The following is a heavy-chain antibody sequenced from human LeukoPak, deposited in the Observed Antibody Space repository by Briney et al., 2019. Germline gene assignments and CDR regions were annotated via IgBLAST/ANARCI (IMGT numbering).Heavy chain of an antibody. J-gene: IGHJ2*01. V-gene: IGHV3-23*01. CDR1: GFTFTSYA. Sequence: AGGSLRLSCSASGFTFTSYAMTWVRQAPGKGLEWVSGISGSGGHTYNADSVEGRFTISRDNSKNTASLQLSSLRVEDTAVYFCAKDREDSAMISGVFDLWGRGTLVTVSS. D-gene: IGHD5-18*01. CDR2: ISGSGGHT. CDR3: AKDREDSAMISGVFDL.